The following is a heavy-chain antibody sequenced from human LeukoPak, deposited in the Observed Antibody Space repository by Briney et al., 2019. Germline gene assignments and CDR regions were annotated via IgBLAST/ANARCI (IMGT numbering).Heavy chain of an antibody. V-gene: IGHV3-23*01. CDR3: ARGGTPPRQYIVVVTAMGAFDI. D-gene: IGHD2-21*02. Sequence: GGSLRLSCAASGFTFNNNAMSWVRQAPGKGLEWVSTISGSGGSTYYADSVKGRFTISRDNSKNTLYLQMNSLRAEDTAVYYCARGGTPPRQYIVVVTAMGAFDIWGQGTMVTVSS. CDR2: ISGSGGST. J-gene: IGHJ3*02. CDR1: GFTFNNNA.